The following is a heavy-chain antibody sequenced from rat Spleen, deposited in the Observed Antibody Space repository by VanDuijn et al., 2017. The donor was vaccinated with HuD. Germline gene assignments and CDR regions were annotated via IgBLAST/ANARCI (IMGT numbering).Heavy chain of an antibody. D-gene: IGHD4-3*01. CDR1: GFSLIRYN. CDR3: ARGGRRGYYIMDA. V-gene: IGHV2-63*01. CDR2: MRYNGDT. Sequence: QVQLKESGPGLVQPSQTLSLTCTVSGFSLIRYNVYWVRQPPGKGLEWMGRMRYNGDTSYNSTLKSRLSISRDTSKNQVFLKMDSLQSEDTTTYYCARGGRRGYYIMDAWGQGASVTVSS. J-gene: IGHJ4*01.